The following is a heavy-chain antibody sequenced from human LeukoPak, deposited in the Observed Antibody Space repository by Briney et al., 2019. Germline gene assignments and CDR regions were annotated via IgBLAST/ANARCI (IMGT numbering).Heavy chain of an antibody. CDR3: NTDPAAPVVDDI. V-gene: IGHV3-15*01. D-gene: IGHD6-13*01. J-gene: IGHJ3*02. Sequence: GGSLRLSCEASGFTFSSAWTSWVRQAPGKGLQWVGRIKSITAGGTTDLASPVKGRFTISRDDSRNTVYLQMNTLKIEDTGVYYCNTDPAAPVVDDIWGQGTMVTVSS. CDR2: IKSITAGGTT. CDR1: GFTFSSAW.